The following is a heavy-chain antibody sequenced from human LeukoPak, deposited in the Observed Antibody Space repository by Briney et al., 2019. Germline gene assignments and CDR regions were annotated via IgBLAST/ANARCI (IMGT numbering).Heavy chain of an antibody. Sequence: ASVKVSCKVSGYTLTELPIHWVRQAPGKGLEWMGGFDPDDGVTVYAQMFQGRVTMTEDTSSDTASMELSSLRSEDTAVYYCATGTSGSYYVGIVRPIDYWGQGTLVTVSS. J-gene: IGHJ4*02. CDR1: GYTLTELP. CDR3: ATGTSGSYYVGIVRPIDY. CDR2: FDPDDGVT. V-gene: IGHV1-24*01. D-gene: IGHD1-26*01.